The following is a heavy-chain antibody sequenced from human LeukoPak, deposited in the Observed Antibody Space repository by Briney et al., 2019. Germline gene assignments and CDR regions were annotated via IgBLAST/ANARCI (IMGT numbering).Heavy chain of an antibody. D-gene: IGHD6-19*01. J-gene: IGHJ4*02. CDR3: ARYIAVAGKDYFDY. V-gene: IGHV4-59*01. Sequence: SETLSLTCTVSGGSISSYYWSWIRQPPGKGLEWIGYIYYSGSTNYNPSLKSRVTISVDTSKNQFSLKLSSVTAADTAVYYCARYIAVAGKDYFDYWGQGTLVTVSS. CDR2: IYYSGST. CDR1: GGSISSYY.